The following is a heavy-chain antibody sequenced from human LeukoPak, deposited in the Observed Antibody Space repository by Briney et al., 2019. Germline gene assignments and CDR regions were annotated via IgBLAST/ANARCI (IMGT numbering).Heavy chain of an antibody. D-gene: IGHD6-19*01. Sequence: SETLSLTCAVYVGSFSGYYWTWVRQPPGKGLEWIGETNHSGSTNYNPSLKSRVTVSVDTSKNQFSLKLTSVTAADTAVYYCARARGAVAIDYWGQGTLVTVSS. CDR3: ARARGAVAIDY. CDR1: VGSFSGYY. V-gene: IGHV4-34*01. J-gene: IGHJ4*02. CDR2: TNHSGST.